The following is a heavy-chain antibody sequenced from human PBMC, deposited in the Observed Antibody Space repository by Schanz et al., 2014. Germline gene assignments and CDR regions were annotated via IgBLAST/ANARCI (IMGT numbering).Heavy chain of an antibody. CDR2: ISYSGST. V-gene: IGHV4-59*01. J-gene: IGHJ6*02. Sequence: QVQLQESGPGLVKPSETLSLNCRISGSINSYYWSWIRQPPGKGLEWIGYISYSGSTNYNPSLRGRVTISLDRSRNQFSLNLRTVAAADTAMYYCARRIAARSGVGYDYHYGMDVWGQGTVVTVSS. D-gene: IGHD6-6*01. CDR3: ARRIAARSGVGYDYHYGMDV. CDR1: GSINSYY.